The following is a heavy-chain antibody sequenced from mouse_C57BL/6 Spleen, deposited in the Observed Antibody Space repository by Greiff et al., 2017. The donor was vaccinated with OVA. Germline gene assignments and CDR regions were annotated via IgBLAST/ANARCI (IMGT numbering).Heavy chain of an antibody. V-gene: IGHV5-17*01. Sequence: DVHLVESGGGLVKPGGSLKLSCAASGFTFSDYGMHWVRQAPEKGLEWVAYISRGSSTIYYADTVKGRFTISRDNAKNTLFLQMTSLRSEDTAMYYCARSLRDFDYWGQGTTLTVSS. CDR2: ISRGSSTI. CDR1: GFTFSDYG. D-gene: IGHD6-2*01. CDR3: ARSLRDFDY. J-gene: IGHJ2*01.